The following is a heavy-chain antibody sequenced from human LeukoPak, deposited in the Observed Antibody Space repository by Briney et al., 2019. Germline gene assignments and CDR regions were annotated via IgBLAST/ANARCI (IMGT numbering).Heavy chain of an antibody. V-gene: IGHV3-23*01. CDR2: ISGSGDST. Sequence: GGSLRLSCAASGFTFSNYAMRWVRQAPGKGLEWVSGISGSGDSTYYADSVKGRFTISRDNSKNTLYLQMNSLRAEDTAVYFCARRWVVEVAGAFNNWAKETLVTFSS. CDR1: GFTFSNYA. D-gene: IGHD6-19*01. CDR3: ARRWVVEVAGAFNN. J-gene: IGHJ4*02.